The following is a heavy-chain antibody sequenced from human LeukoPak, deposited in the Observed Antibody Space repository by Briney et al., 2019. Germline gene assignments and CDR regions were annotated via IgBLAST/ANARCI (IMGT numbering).Heavy chain of an antibody. J-gene: IGHJ5*02. D-gene: IGHD2-15*01. CDR1: GFTFSNYG. Sequence: PGGSLRLSCATSGFTFSNYGMHWVRQAPGKGLEWVAFIRFDGSTKYYADSVKGRFTISRDNSKNTFYLQMNSLRSEDTAVYYCARAGVVVAATQIWFDPWGQGTLVTVSS. CDR2: IRFDGSTK. CDR3: ARAGVVVAATQIWFDP. V-gene: IGHV3-30*02.